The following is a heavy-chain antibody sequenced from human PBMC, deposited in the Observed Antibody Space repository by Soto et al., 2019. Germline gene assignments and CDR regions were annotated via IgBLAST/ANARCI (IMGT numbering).Heavy chain of an antibody. CDR2: IIPIFGTA. CDR1: GGTFSSYA. J-gene: IGHJ5*02. D-gene: IGHD5-18*01. V-gene: IGHV1-69*13. CDR3: ARDHQKYVDTAYNWFDP. Sequence: ASVKVSCKASGGTFSSYAISWVRQAPGQGLEWMGGIIPIFGTANYAQKFQGRVTITADESTSTAYMELSSLRSEDTAVYYCARDHQKYVDTAYNWFDPWGQGTLVTVSS.